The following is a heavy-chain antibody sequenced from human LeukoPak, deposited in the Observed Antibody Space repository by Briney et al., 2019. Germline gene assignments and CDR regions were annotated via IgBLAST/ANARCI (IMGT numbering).Heavy chain of an antibody. V-gene: IGHV4-34*01. J-gene: IGHJ6*03. CDR3: ARGYARFYYYYMDV. Sequence: SETLSLTCAVYGGSFSGYYWSWIRQPPGKGLEWIGEISHSGSPNYNPSLKSRVTISVDTSKNHFSLRLRSVTADTAVYYCARGYARFYYYYMDVWGKGTTVTVSS. D-gene: IGHD6-6*01. CDR1: GGSFSGYY. CDR2: ISHSGSP.